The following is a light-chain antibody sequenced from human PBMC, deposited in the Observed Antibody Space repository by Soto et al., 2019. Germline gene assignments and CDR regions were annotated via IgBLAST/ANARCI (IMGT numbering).Light chain of an antibody. V-gene: IGKV3-20*01. J-gene: IGKJ1*01. Sequence: EIVLTQSPGTLSLSPGERVTLSCRASQSISSGYLAWYQHKPGQAPRLLIYGASSRATGIPDRFSGSGSGTDFTLTISRLEPEDFAVYYCQQYYSSPTTFGQGTKVEVK. CDR1: QSISSGY. CDR3: QQYYSSPTT. CDR2: GAS.